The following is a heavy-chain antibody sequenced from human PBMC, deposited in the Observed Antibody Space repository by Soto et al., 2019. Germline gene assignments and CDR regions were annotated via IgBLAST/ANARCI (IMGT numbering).Heavy chain of an antibody. CDR3: ARDLGSGYDRGDY. D-gene: IGHD5-12*01. CDR2: IISLFGTP. Sequence: QIQLVQSGDEVKKPGSSMKVSCKASGNTFTNHVFNRVRHAPGQGLERMGGIISLFGTPNYSRRFQGRVTITADESTATSYMELSSLRSDDTAVYYCARDLGSGYDRGDYWGQGTLVTVSS. CDR1: GNTFTNHV. J-gene: IGHJ4*02. V-gene: IGHV1-69*12.